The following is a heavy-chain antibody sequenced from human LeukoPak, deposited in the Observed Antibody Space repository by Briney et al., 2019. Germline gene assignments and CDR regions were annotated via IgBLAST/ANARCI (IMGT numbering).Heavy chain of an antibody. Sequence: KPSETLSLTCTVSGGSISSYYWSWIRQPPGKGLEWIGYIYYSGSTNYNPSLKSRVTISVDTSKNQFSLKLSSVTAADTAVYYCARDSGGFGDRSDYWGQGTLVTVSS. CDR2: IYYSGST. CDR1: GGSISSYY. J-gene: IGHJ4*02. V-gene: IGHV4-59*12. CDR3: ARDSGGFGDRSDY. D-gene: IGHD3-10*01.